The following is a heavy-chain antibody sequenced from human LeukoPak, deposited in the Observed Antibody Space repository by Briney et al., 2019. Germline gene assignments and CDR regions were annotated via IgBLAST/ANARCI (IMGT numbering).Heavy chain of an antibody. V-gene: IGHV4-34*01. CDR1: GGSFSGYF. CDR3: ARGPGYYELESGYLDV. J-gene: IGHJ6*02. CDR2: INHSGST. D-gene: IGHD3-3*01. Sequence: PSETLSLTCAVYGGSFSGYFWTLIRQPPGKGLEWIGEINHSGSTNYNASLKSRVTISVDTSKNQFSLKLSSVTAADTAVYYCARGPGYYELESGYLDVWGQGTTVTVSS.